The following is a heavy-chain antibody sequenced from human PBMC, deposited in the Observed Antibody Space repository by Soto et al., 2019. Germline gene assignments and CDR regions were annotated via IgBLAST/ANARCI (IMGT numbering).Heavy chain of an antibody. Sequence: PGGSLRLSCAASGFTFSSYGMHWVRQAPGKGLEWVAVIWYDGSNKYYADSVKGRFTISRDNSKNTLYLQMNSLRAEDTAVYYCARAFRSGYSPYYFDYWAQGTLVTVSS. CDR1: GFTFSSYG. D-gene: IGHD3-22*01. V-gene: IGHV3-33*01. CDR3: ARAFRSGYSPYYFDY. J-gene: IGHJ4*02. CDR2: IWYDGSNK.